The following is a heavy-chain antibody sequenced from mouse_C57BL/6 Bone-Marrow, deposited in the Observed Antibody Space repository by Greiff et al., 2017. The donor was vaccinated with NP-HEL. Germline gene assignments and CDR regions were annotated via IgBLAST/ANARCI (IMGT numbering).Heavy chain of an antibody. CDR1: GYTFTSYW. CDR3: AREVIYYDYDGYYFDY. D-gene: IGHD2-4*01. CDR2: IDPSDSYT. J-gene: IGHJ2*01. V-gene: IGHV1-69*01. Sequence: QVQLQQPGAELVMPGASVKLSCKASGYTFTSYWMHWVKQRPGHGLEWIGEIDPSDSYTNYNQKFKGKSTLTVDKSSSTAYMQLSSLTSEDSAVYYCAREVIYYDYDGYYFDYWGQGTTLTVSS.